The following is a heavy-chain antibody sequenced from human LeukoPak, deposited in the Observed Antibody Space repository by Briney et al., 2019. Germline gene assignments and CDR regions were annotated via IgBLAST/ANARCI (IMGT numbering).Heavy chain of an antibody. Sequence: GGSLRLSCAASGFTFSSYGMHWVRQAPGRGLEWVAIISYDGSNKNYADSVKGRFTISRDNSKNTLYLQMNSLRAEDTAVYYRAKSYVVGAEWGHFDYWGQGTLVTVSS. D-gene: IGHD1-26*01. CDR1: GFTFSSYG. CDR3: AKSYVVGAEWGHFDY. V-gene: IGHV3-30*18. J-gene: IGHJ4*02. CDR2: ISYDGSNK.